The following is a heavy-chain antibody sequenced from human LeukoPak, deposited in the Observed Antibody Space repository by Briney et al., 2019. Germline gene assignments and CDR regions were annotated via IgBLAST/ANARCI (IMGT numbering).Heavy chain of an antibody. J-gene: IGHJ4*02. CDR2: ISWNSGSI. Sequence: WVRQAPGKGLEWVSGISWNSGSIGYADSVKGRFTISRDNAKNSLYLQMNSLRAEDTALYYCAKDISAVATIASFDYWGQGTLVTVSS. CDR3: AKDISAVATIASFDY. D-gene: IGHD5-12*01. V-gene: IGHV3-9*01.